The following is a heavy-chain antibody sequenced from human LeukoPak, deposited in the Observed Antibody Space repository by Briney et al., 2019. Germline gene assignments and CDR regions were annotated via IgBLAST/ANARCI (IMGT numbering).Heavy chain of an antibody. V-gene: IGHV4-59*08. Sequence: SETLSLTCTVSVGSIRRYYSSWTPHPRGKALEGIAYINYSGSGDYNPSLKSRVSISVDTSKNQFSLKLSSVTAADTAVFYCARPICAWYYFDYWGQGTLVTVCS. D-gene: IGHD2-8*02. J-gene: IGHJ4*02. CDR1: VGSIRRYY. CDR2: INYSGSG. CDR3: ARPICAWYYFDY.